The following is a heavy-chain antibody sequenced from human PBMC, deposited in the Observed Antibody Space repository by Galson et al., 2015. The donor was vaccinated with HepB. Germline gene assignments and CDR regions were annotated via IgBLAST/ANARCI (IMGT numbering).Heavy chain of an antibody. D-gene: IGHD2-21*01. Sequence: SLRLSCAASGITFSNAWRSWVRQAPGKGLEWVGRIKSKTDGGSTDYAAPVKGRSTISRDDSKNTLYLQMNSLKTEDTAVYYCTTPSTDLILDYGTDVWGQGTTVTVSS. V-gene: IGHV3-15*01. J-gene: IGHJ6*02. CDR1: GITFSNAW. CDR3: TTPSTDLILDYGTDV. CDR2: IKSKTDGGST.